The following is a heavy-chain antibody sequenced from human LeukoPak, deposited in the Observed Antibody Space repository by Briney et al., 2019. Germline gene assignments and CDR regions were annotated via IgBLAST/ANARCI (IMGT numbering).Heavy chain of an antibody. CDR2: IYPRDGST. D-gene: IGHD5-12*01. Sequence: ASVKVSCKASGYTFTSNYIHWVRQAPGQGLEWMGMIYPRDGSTSYAQKFQGRVTITADESTSTAYMELSSLRSEDTAVYYCARAVATIERYFDYWGQGTLVTVSS. V-gene: IGHV1-46*01. CDR3: ARAVATIERYFDY. J-gene: IGHJ4*02. CDR1: GYTFTSNY.